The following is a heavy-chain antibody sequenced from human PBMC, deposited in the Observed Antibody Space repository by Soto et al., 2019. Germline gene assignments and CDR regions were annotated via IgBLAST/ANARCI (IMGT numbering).Heavy chain of an antibody. CDR3: ARDGRIVDTGIGYYYYHAMDV. CDR2: FNPTGDTA. D-gene: IGHD5-18*01. J-gene: IGHJ6*02. Sequence: QVQLVQSGAEVKKPGASVKASCKASGYTFTSYYIHWVRQAPGQGREWMGIFNPTGDTASYAQKLQGRVTITRDTSTGTAYMELGSLRSEDTAVYYCARDGRIVDTGIGYYYYHAMDVWGQGTTVTVS. CDR1: GYTFTSYY. V-gene: IGHV1-46*01.